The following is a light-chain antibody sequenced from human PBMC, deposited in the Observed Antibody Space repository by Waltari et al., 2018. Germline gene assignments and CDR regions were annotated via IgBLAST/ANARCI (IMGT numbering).Light chain of an antibody. J-gene: IGKJ1*01. CDR2: DAS. CDR1: QSVSRN. V-gene: IGKV3-15*01. CDR3: HQYNNWPPWT. Sequence: ETVMTQSPATLFVSPGERATLSCRASQSVSRNLAGYQQKPCQAPRLLIYDASTRATGIPARFSGSGSGTEFTLTISSLQSEDFAIYHCHQYNNWPPWTFGQGTKVEIK.